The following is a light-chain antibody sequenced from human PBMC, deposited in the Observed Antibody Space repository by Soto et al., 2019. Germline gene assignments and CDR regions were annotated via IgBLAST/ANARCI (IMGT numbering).Light chain of an antibody. Sequence: ESVLTQSPGPLSLSPGERATLSCRASQSFSSSYLAWYQQKPGQAPRLLIYGASSRATGIPDRFSGSGSGTDFTLTISRLEPEDFAVYYCPQYGSFPWTFGQGTKVAI. CDR2: GAS. V-gene: IGKV3-20*01. J-gene: IGKJ1*01. CDR3: PQYGSFPWT. CDR1: QSFSSSY.